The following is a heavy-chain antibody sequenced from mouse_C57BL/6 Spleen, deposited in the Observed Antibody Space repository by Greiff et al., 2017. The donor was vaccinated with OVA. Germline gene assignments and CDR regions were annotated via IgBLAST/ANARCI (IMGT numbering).Heavy chain of an antibody. D-gene: IGHD2-1*01. Sequence: VQLQQSGPELVKPGASVKISCKASGYTFTDYYMNWVKQSHGKSLEWIGDINPNNGGTSYNQKFKGKATLTVDKSASTAYMELRSLTSEDSAVYYCARSLIYYGNQYYDAMDYWGQGTSVTVSS. J-gene: IGHJ4*01. CDR3: ARSLIYYGNQYYDAMDY. CDR1: GYTFTDYY. V-gene: IGHV1-26*01. CDR2: INPNNGGT.